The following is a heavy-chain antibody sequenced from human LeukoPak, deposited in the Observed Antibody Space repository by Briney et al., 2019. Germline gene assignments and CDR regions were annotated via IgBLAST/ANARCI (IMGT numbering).Heavy chain of an antibody. Sequence: GGSLRLSCAASGFNFSTSWIHWLRQTPEKGLVWVSRISSDGSRTTYADSVKGRFTISRDNAKNTVYLQMNSLRAEDTAVYYCGRDTGDGYNSYFDYWGQGTMVTVPA. D-gene: IGHD5-24*01. J-gene: IGHJ4*02. CDR1: GFNFSTSW. CDR2: ISSDGSRT. CDR3: GRDTGDGYNSYFDY. V-gene: IGHV3-74*01.